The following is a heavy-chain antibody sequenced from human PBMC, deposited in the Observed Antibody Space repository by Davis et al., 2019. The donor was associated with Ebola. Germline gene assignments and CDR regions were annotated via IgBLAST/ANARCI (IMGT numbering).Heavy chain of an antibody. CDR1: GGTFSSFD. J-gene: IGHJ4*02. CDR2: IIPIVGTA. V-gene: IGHV1-69*13. CDR3: ARDPTVTPLDY. Sequence: AASVKVSCKASGGTFSSFDISWVRQAPGQGLEWMGGIIPIVGTASYAQKFQGRVTITADESTSTAYMELRSLRSDDTAVYYCARDPTVTPLDYWGQGTLVTVSS. D-gene: IGHD4-17*01.